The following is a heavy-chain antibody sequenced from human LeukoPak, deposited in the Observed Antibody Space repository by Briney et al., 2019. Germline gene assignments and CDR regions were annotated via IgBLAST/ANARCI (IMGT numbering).Heavy chain of an antibody. J-gene: IGHJ4*02. V-gene: IGHV4-4*02. D-gene: IGHD3-16*01. CDR1: GGSISSSNW. CDR2: IYHSGST. Sequence: SETLSLTCAVSGGSISSSNWWSWVRQPPGKGLEWIGEIYHSGSTNYNPSLKSRVTISVDKSKNQFSLKLSSVTAADTAVYYCARAPYYDYVWGSFDYWGQGTLVTVSS. CDR3: ARAPYYDYVWGSFDY.